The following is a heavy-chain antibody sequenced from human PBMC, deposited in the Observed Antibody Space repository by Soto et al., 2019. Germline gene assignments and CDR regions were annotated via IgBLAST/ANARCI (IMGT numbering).Heavy chain of an antibody. CDR3: ASHYDMWSGYLSPVDY. CDR1: GYTFSDYY. Sequence: QVQLVESGGDLVKPGGSLRLSCAASGYTFSDYYMSWIRQAPGKGLEWMSYIDTSGTKIYYADSVKGRFTITRDNAKTSLYLEMNSLRDEDTAVYYCASHYDMWSGYLSPVDYWGQGTLVTVSS. D-gene: IGHD3-3*01. J-gene: IGHJ4*02. CDR2: IDTSGTKI. V-gene: IGHV3-11*01.